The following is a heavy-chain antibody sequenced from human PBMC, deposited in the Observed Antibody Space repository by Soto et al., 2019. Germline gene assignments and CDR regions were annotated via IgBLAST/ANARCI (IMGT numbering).Heavy chain of an antibody. CDR2: INHSGST. CDR3: ARGRRLLSNYYYCGMDA. CDR1: GGSFSGHY. V-gene: IGHV4-34*01. Sequence: SETLSLTCAVYGGSFSGHYWRWIRQPPGKGLEWIGEINHSGSTNYNPSLKSRVNISVDTAKNQFSLKLSSVTAADTAVYYCARGRRLLSNYYYCGMDAWGQGPTVSV. D-gene: IGHD2-2*01. J-gene: IGHJ6*02.